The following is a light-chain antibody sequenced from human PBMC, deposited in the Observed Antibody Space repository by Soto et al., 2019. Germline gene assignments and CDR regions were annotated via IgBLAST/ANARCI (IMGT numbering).Light chain of an antibody. Sequence: DIQVTQSPSSVSASVGDRVTITCRASQDISHYLAWYQQKPGKAPKLLIYGASSLQSGVPSRFSGSGSGIDFTIPISSLQPEDFATFYCQQAYTFPRTFGQGTKVEIQ. CDR2: GAS. V-gene: IGKV1D-12*01. J-gene: IGKJ1*01. CDR3: QQAYTFPRT. CDR1: QDISHY.